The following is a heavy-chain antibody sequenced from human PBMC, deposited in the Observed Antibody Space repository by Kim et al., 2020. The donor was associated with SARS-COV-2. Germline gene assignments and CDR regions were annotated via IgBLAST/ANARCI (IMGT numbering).Heavy chain of an antibody. CDR3: ARTSYYYDSSGYYWGWFDP. J-gene: IGHJ5*02. D-gene: IGHD3-22*01. CDR1: GGSFSGYY. CDR2: INHSGST. V-gene: IGHV4-34*01. Sequence: SETLSLTCAVYGGSFSGYYWSWIRQPPGKGLEWIGEINHSGSTNYNPSLKSRVTISVDTSKNQFSLKLSSVTAADTAVYYCARTSYYYDSSGYYWGWFDPWGQGTLSPSPQ.